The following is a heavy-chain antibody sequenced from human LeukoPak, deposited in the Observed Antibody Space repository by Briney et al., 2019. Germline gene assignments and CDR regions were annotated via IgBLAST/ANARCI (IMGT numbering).Heavy chain of an antibody. Sequence: GGSLRLSCAASGFTVSSNYMSWVRQAPGKGLEWVSVIYSGGSTYYADSVKGRFTISRDNSKNTLYLQMNSLRAEDTAVYYCARAFPNYYDSRGYYPAFDIWGQGTMVTVSS. CDR3: ARAFPNYYDSRGYYPAFDI. J-gene: IGHJ3*02. CDR1: GFTVSSNY. V-gene: IGHV3-53*01. D-gene: IGHD3-22*01. CDR2: IYSGGST.